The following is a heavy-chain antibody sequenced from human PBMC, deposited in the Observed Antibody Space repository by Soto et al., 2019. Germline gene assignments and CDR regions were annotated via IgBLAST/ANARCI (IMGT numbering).Heavy chain of an antibody. D-gene: IGHD3-9*01. J-gene: IGHJ6*02. CDR3: ARDMIFSYGMDV. CDR2: ISSSSSYT. Sequence: GGSLRLSCAASGFTFSDYYMSWIRQAPGKGLEWVSYISSSSSYTTYADSVKGRFTISRDNAKNSLYLQMNSLRAEDTAVYYCARDMIFSYGMDVWGQGTTVTVSS. V-gene: IGHV3-11*06. CDR1: GFTFSDYY.